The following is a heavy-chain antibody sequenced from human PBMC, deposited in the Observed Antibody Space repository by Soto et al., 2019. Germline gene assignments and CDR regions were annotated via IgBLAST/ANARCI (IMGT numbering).Heavy chain of an antibody. CDR2: ISGFNGNT. J-gene: IGHJ4*02. CDR1: GYTFNFYG. V-gene: IGHV1-18*01. Sequence: QVQLVQSGAEVKKPGASVKVSCKASGYTFNFYGITWVRQAPRQGLEWMGWISGFNGNTNYAADLQGRVTMTTDTSTSTAYMELRGLRSDDTAVYYCARIGVSSGHESPDFDSWGQGTLVTVSS. CDR3: ARIGVSSGHESPDFDS. D-gene: IGHD3-16*01.